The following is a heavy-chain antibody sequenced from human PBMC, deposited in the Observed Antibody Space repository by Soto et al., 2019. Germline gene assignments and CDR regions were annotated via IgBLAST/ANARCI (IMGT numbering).Heavy chain of an antibody. CDR3: ARHKHYDFRRGIVFDT. CDR2: TYYRSKWYN. D-gene: IGHD3-3*01. Sequence: SQTLSLTCAISGDSVSTNGAAWNWIRQSPSRGLEWLGRTYYRSKWYNDYAVSVKSRITINPDTSKSQFSLQLNSVTPEDTAVYYCARHKHYDFRRGIVFDTWGQGTLVTVSS. J-gene: IGHJ5*02. V-gene: IGHV6-1*01. CDR1: GDSVSTNGAA.